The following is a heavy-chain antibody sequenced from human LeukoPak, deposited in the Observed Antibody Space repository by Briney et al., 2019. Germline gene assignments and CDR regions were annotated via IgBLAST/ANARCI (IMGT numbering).Heavy chain of an antibody. D-gene: IGHD3-10*02. J-gene: IGHJ6*04. V-gene: IGHV3-72*01. CDR3: AELGITMIGGV. CDR1: GFTFSSYA. CDR2: IRNKVNSYTT. Sequence: PGGSLRLSCAVSGFTFSSYAMSWVRQAPGKGLEWVGRIRNKVNSYTTEYAASVKGRFTISRDDSKNSLYLQMNSLKTEDTAVYYCAELGITMIGGVWGKGTTVTISS.